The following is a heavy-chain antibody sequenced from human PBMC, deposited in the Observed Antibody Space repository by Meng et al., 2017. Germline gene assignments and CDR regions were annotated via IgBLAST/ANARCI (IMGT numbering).Heavy chain of an antibody. J-gene: IGHJ3*02. V-gene: IGHV1-69*05. Sequence: SVTVSCKASGYTFTSYGISWVRQAPGQGLEWMGGIIPIFGTANYAQKFQGRVTITTDESTSTAYMELSSLRSEDTAVYYCAREFRRSGKYYDSSGYLAPDAFDIWGQGTMVTVSS. CDR2: IIPIFGTA. CDR3: AREFRRSGKYYDSSGYLAPDAFDI. D-gene: IGHD3-22*01. CDR1: GYTFTSYG.